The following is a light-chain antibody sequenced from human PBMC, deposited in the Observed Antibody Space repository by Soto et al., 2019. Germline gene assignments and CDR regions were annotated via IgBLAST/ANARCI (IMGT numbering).Light chain of an antibody. V-gene: IGKV1-5*01. CDR2: DAS. Sequence: DIQMTQSPSTLSASVGDRVTITCRASQSISTWVAWFQQKPGKAPDLLIYDASSLESGVPSRFSGSGSGTEFTLTISSLQPDDFATYYCQHCNSYPYTFGQGTKVDI. CDR1: QSISTW. J-gene: IGKJ2*01. CDR3: QHCNSYPYT.